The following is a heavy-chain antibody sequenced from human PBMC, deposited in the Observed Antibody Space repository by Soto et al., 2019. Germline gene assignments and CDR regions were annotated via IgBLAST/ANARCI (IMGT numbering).Heavy chain of an antibody. CDR1: GGTFSSDS. Sequence: ASVKVSCKASGGTFSSDSFSWVRQAPGQGLEWMGGIIPMFDTPIYEQKFQGRVTITRDTSASTAYMELSSLRSEDTDVYYCARDLGGWPDYWGQGTLVNVSS. J-gene: IGHJ4*02. CDR3: ARDLGGWPDY. V-gene: IGHV1-69*05. D-gene: IGHD2-15*01. CDR2: IIPMFDTP.